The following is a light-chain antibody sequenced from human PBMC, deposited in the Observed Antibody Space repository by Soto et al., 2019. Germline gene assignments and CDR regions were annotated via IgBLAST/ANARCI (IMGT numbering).Light chain of an antibody. J-gene: IGKJ1*01. CDR2: WAS. CDR1: RSVLQTSNNKDY. Sequence: DIVMTQSPDSLAVSLGERATINCKSSRSVLQTSNNKDYLAWYQQKPGQPPKLLIDWASTRESGVPDRFSGSGSGTDFTLTITSLQAEDVAVYYCQQYYTTPQSFGQGTKVEIK. CDR3: QQYYTTPQS. V-gene: IGKV4-1*01.